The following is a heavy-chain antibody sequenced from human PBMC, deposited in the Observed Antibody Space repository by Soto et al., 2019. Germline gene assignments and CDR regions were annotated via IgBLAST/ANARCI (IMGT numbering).Heavy chain of an antibody. Sequence: QLQLQESGSGLVKHSQTLSLTCTVSGGSISSGGYSWNWIRQAPGKGLEWIGYIYHSGYTLYNPSHKGRVTISVDKSKNHFSLNLTSVTAADTAVYYCARDQLEGNWFDPWGQGTLVTVSS. CDR1: GGSISSGGYS. J-gene: IGHJ5*02. V-gene: IGHV4-30-2*01. CDR2: IYHSGYT. D-gene: IGHD1-1*01. CDR3: ARDQLEGNWFDP.